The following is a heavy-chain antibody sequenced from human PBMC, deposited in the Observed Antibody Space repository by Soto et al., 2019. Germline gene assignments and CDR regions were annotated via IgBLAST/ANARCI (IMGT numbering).Heavy chain of an antibody. V-gene: IGHV1-3*01. CDR2: INAGNGNT. J-gene: IGHJ4*02. Sequence: QVQLVQSGAEVKKPGASVKVSCKASGYTFTSYAMHWVRQAPGQRLEWMGWINAGNGNTKYSQKFQGRVPITRDTSASKPSMELGGLGSEDTAVYYCARDLQADYWAQGTLVTVSS. CDR3: ARDLQADY. CDR1: GYTFTSYA.